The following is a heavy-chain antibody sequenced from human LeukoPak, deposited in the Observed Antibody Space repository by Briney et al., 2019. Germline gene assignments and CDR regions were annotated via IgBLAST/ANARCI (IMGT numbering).Heavy chain of an antibody. CDR3: ASDRYSSSPGTDY. J-gene: IGHJ4*02. CDR2: IYYSGST. CDR1: GGSLSSGGYY. V-gene: IGHV4-31*03. D-gene: IGHD6-13*01. Sequence: PSQTLSLTCTVSGGSLSSGGYYWSWSRQHPGKGLEWIVYIYYSGSTYYNPSLKSRVTISVDTSKNQFSLKLSSATAAAAAVYSCASDRYSSSPGTDYWGRGTLVTVSS.